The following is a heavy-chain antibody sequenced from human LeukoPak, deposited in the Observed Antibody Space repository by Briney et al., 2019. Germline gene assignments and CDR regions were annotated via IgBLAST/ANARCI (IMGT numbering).Heavy chain of an antibody. CDR2: INHSGST. Sequence: PSETLSLTCAVYGGSFSGYYWSWIRQPPGKGLEWIGEINHSGSTNYNPSLKSRVTISVDTSKNQFSLKLSSVTAADTAVYYCARDPSPIRHSSSWSYWGQGTLVTVSS. CDR3: ARDPSPIRHSSSWSY. V-gene: IGHV4-34*01. J-gene: IGHJ4*02. CDR1: GGSFSGYY. D-gene: IGHD6-13*01.